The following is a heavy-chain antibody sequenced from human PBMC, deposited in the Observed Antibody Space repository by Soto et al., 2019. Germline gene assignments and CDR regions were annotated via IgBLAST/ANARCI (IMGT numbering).Heavy chain of an antibody. Sequence: PSETLSLTCAVSGYSIRSGYFWGWIRQPPGKGLEWIGSLYHSEITYYNLSLKSRVTISVDPSKKQCSLKMRSVTAADTAVYYCARDSFPPYSSSSKGFDYWGQGSLVTVSS. D-gene: IGHD6-6*01. CDR2: LYHSEIT. CDR3: ARDSFPPYSSSSKGFDY. V-gene: IGHV4-38-2*02. CDR1: GYSIRSGYF. J-gene: IGHJ4*02.